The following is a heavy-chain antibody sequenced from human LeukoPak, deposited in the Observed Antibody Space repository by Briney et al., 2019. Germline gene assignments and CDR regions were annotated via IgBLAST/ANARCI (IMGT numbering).Heavy chain of an antibody. CDR2: IYYSGST. CDR1: GGSISSGGYY. Sequence: SETLSLTCTVSGGSISSGGYYWSWIRQHPGKGLEWIGYIYYSGSTYYNPSLKSRATISVDTSKNQFSLKLSSVTAADTAVYYCARVNYYGSGSYLWFDPWGHGTLVTVSS. V-gene: IGHV4-31*03. D-gene: IGHD3-10*01. CDR3: ARVNYYGSGSYLWFDP. J-gene: IGHJ5*02.